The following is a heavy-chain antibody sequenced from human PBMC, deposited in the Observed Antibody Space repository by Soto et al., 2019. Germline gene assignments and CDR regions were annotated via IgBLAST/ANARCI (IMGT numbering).Heavy chain of an antibody. J-gene: IGHJ3*02. CDR2: IKEDGSEK. V-gene: IGHV3-7*01. CDR1: GFTFSRYW. D-gene: IGHD5-12*01. Sequence: EVQLVESGGGLVQPGGSLRLSCAASGFTFSRYWMSWVRQAPGKGLEWGANIKEDGSEKLYVDSVKGRYTISRDNAKNSLYLQMNRLRAEDTAVYYCARVGYSGYGYHDAFDIWGQGTMVTVSS. CDR3: ARVGYSGYGYHDAFDI.